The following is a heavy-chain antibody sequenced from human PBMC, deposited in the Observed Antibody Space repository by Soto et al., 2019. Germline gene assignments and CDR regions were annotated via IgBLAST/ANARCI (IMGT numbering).Heavy chain of an antibody. Sequence: EVQLLESGGGLVQPGGSLRLSCAASGFTFSSYAMSWVRQAPGKGLEWVSAISGSGGSTYYADSVKGRFTISRDKSKNTRYLQRTCLRAEDTAVYNCAKDKVALAWELLGDYWGKGTLVTVSS. CDR3: AKDKVALAWELLGDY. V-gene: IGHV3-23*01. CDR2: ISGSGGST. J-gene: IGHJ4*02. CDR1: GFTFSSYA. D-gene: IGHD1-26*01.